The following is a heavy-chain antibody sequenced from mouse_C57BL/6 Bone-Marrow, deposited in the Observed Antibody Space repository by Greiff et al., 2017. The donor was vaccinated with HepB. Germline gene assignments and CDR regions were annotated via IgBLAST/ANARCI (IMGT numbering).Heavy chain of an antibody. J-gene: IGHJ4*01. V-gene: IGHV2-6*01. CDR2: IWGVGST. CDR1: GFSLTSYG. CDR3: ASDYYGSMDY. Sequence: VKLQESGPGLVAPSQSLSITCTVSGFSLTSYGVDWVRQSPGKGLEWLGVIWGVGSTNYNSALKSRLSISKDNSKSQVFLKMNSLQTDDTAMYYCASDYYGSMDYWGQGTSVTVSS. D-gene: IGHD1-1*01.